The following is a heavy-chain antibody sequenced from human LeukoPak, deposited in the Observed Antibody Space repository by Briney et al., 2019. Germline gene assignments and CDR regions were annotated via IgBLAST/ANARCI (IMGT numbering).Heavy chain of an antibody. Sequence: SETLSLTCTVSGGSISSYYWSWIRQPPGEGLEWIWYILYTGSTTYNPSLKSRVTISLDTSKNQFSLKLSSVTAADTAVYYCAGDYRDAFDIWGQGTMVTVSS. CDR2: ILYTGST. CDR3: AGDYRDAFDI. J-gene: IGHJ3*02. V-gene: IGHV4-59*01. CDR1: GGSISSYY.